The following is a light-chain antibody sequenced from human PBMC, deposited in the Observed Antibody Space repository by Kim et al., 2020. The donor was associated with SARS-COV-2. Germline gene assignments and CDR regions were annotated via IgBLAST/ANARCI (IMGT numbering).Light chain of an antibody. CDR1: SSNVGGNI. J-gene: IGLJ1*01. V-gene: IGLV1-44*01. CDR3: ATWDDSPNGYV. Sequence: GQRYTISWSGSSSNVGGNIVNWYQQVPGTAPKLLIYSNNERPSGVPDRFSGSKSGTSASLAISGLQSEDEADYYCATWDDSPNGYVFGTGTKVTVL. CDR2: SNN.